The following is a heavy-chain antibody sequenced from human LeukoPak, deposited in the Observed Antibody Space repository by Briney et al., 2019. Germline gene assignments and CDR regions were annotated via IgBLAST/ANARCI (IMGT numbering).Heavy chain of an antibody. V-gene: IGHV1-8*01. D-gene: IGHD3-9*01. CDR2: VNPNSGNT. J-gene: IGHJ4*02. CDR1: GYTFTSYD. Sequence: GASVKVSCKASGYTFTSYDINWVRQATGQGLEWMGWVNPNSGNTGYAQKFQGRVTMTRNTSISTAYMELSSPRSEDTAVYYCARGHYDILTGYYSFDYWGQGTLVTVSS. CDR3: ARGHYDILTGYYSFDY.